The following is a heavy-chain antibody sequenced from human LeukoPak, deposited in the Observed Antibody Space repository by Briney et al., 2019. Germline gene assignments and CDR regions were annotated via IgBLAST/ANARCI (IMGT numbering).Heavy chain of an antibody. J-gene: IGHJ4*02. V-gene: IGHV4-59*01. D-gene: IGHD2-15*01. Sequence: SETLSLTCTVSGGSISSYYWSWIRQPPGKGLEWIGYIYYSGSTNYNPSLKSRVTILVDTSKNQFSLKLSSVTAADTAVYYCARDCSGGSCYLAFDYWGQGTLVTVSS. CDR3: ARDCSGGSCYLAFDY. CDR1: GGSISSYY. CDR2: IYYSGST.